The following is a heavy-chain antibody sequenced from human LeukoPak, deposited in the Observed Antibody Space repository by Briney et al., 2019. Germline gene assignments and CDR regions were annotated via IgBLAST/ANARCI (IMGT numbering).Heavy chain of an antibody. CDR2: VSGSGNST. CDR3: AMGGDITTSQFDY. V-gene: IGHV3-23*01. J-gene: IGHJ4*02. D-gene: IGHD5-12*01. Sequence: GGSLRLSCAASGFTFSDYWMHWVRQAPGKGLEWVSLVSGSGNSTFYADSVKGRFTISRDNSKNTLYLQMNNLRAEDTAVYYCAMGGDITTSQFDYWGQGTLATVSS. CDR1: GFTFSDYW.